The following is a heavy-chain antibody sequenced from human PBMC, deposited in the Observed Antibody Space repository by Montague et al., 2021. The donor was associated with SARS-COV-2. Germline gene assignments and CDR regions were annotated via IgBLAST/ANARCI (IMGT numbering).Heavy chain of an antibody. CDR3: ARGGYYDNTGYYSDYYYNVDV. J-gene: IGHJ6*02. CDR1: GVSISRSVYY. V-gene: IGHV4-39*01. Sequence: SETLSLTCSVSGVSISRSVYYWGWIRQPPGKGLEWIGSIYYSGTTYYSPSLKRRVTMSVETSKNQFSLKLSSVTAADTAVYYCARGGYYDNTGYYSDYYYNVDVWGQGTTVTVSS. D-gene: IGHD3-22*01. CDR2: IYYSGTT.